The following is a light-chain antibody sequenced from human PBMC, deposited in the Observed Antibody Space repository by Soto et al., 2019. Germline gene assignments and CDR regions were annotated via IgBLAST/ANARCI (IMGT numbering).Light chain of an antibody. CDR3: QQRSNWAPIT. V-gene: IGKV3D-20*02. Sequence: EIVLTQSPGTLSLSPGERGTLSCRASQSVSDNYLAWYQHKPGQAPRLLIYGVSSRATGIPDRFSGSGSGTDFTLTISRLEPEDFAVYYCQQRSNWAPITFGPGTKVDIK. J-gene: IGKJ3*01. CDR1: QSVSDNY. CDR2: GVS.